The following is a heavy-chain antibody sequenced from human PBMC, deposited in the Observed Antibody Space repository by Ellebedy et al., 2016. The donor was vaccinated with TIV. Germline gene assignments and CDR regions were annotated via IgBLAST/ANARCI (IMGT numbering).Heavy chain of an antibody. D-gene: IGHD1-1*01. CDR2: MNPSSGNT. J-gene: IGHJ4*02. CDR1: GYTFTSYG. Sequence: ASVKVSXKASGYTFTSYGINWVRQATGQGLEWMGWMNPSSGNTGYAQKFQGRVTMTRNTSISTAYMELSSLRSEDTAVYYCARAPFYRTNDLDYWGQGTLVTVSS. V-gene: IGHV1-8*01. CDR3: ARAPFYRTNDLDY.